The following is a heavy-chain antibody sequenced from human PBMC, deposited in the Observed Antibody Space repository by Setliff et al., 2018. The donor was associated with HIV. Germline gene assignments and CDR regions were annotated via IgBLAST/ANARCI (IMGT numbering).Heavy chain of an antibody. CDR1: GLTFSSYA. CDR2: ISGRSENT. D-gene: IGHD6-6*01. V-gene: IGHV3-23*01. J-gene: IGHJ4*02. Sequence: GALRLSCAASGLTFSSYAMSWVRQAPGKGLEWVSGISGRSENTFYADSVKGRFTISRDNSLNTVYLQMNSLRAEDTAVYYCAKVEIASRPRGFDYWGQGTLVTVSS. CDR3: AKVEIASRPRGFDY.